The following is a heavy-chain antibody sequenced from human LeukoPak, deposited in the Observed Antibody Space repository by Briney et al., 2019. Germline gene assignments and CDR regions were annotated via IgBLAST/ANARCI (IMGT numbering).Heavy chain of an antibody. J-gene: IGHJ4*02. CDR1: GYSFTSYW. CDR3: ARGDYGTY. V-gene: IGHV5-51*01. CDR2: IYPGDSDT. Sequence: KHGESLKISWQGSGYSFTSYWIAWVRPMPGKGLEWMGIIYPGDSDTKYSPSFQGQVTISADKSISTAYLQWSSLKASDTAIYYCARGDYGTYWGQGTLVTVSS. D-gene: IGHD4-17*01.